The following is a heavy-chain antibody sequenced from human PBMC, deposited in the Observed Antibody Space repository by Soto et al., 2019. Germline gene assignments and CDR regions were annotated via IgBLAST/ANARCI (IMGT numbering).Heavy chain of an antibody. CDR3: ARRGLTYGDNPGAYYYYYMDV. D-gene: IGHD4-17*01. CDR2: IYYSGST. V-gene: IGHV4-39*01. CDR1: GGSISSSSYY. J-gene: IGHJ6*03. Sequence: SETLSLTCTVSGGSISSSSYYWGWIRQPPGKGLEWIGSIYYSGSTYYNPSLKSRVTISVDTSKNQFSLKLSSVTAADTAVYYCARRGLTYGDNPGAYYYYYMDVWGKGTTVTVSS.